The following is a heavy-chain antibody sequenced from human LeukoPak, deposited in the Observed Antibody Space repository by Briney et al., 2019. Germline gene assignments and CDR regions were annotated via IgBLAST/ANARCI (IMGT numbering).Heavy chain of an antibody. D-gene: IGHD6-19*01. V-gene: IGHV3-23*01. Sequence: GGSLRLSCAASGFTFSSYGMSWVRQAPGKGLEWVSAISDSGGTTFYADSVKGRFTISRDNSKNTLYLQMNSLRAEDAAVYYCAKAAVAGYFDYWGQGTLVTVSS. J-gene: IGHJ4*02. CDR3: AKAAVAGYFDY. CDR2: ISDSGGTT. CDR1: GFTFSSYG.